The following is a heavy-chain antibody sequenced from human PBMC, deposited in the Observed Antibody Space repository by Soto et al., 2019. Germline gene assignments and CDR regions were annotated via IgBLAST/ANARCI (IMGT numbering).Heavy chain of an antibody. CDR1: SGSISSTIYS. V-gene: IGHV4-39*01. Sequence: PSETLSLTCTVSSGSISSTIYSWDWIRQPPGKGLEWIGSIFYSGSTYYNPSLKSRVTISVDTSKNQFSLTLTSVTAADTAVYYCARQGFGVLHGLEDVWGQGTTVTVSS. CDR2: IFYSGST. CDR3: ARQGFGVLHGLEDV. D-gene: IGHD3-10*01. J-gene: IGHJ6*02.